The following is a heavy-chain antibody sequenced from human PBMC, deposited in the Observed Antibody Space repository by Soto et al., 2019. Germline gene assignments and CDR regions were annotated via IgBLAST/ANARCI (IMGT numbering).Heavy chain of an antibody. D-gene: IGHD2-2*02. V-gene: IGHV3-21*01. J-gene: IGHJ6*02. CDR1: GFTFSTYS. CDR2: ISSRSDI. Sequence: PGGSLRLSCVGSGFTFSTYSMNWVRQAPGKGLEWVSSISSRSDIYYADSVKGRFTISRDNANNSVSLQMNSLRAEDTAVYYCAREYTAWPLAYGLDVWGQGTTVTVSS. CDR3: AREYTAWPLAYGLDV.